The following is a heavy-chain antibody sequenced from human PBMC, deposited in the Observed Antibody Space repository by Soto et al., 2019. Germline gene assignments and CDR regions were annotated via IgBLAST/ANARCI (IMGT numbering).Heavy chain of an antibody. V-gene: IGHV3-23*01. Sequence: EVQLLESGGGLVQPGGSLRLSCAASGFTFSSYAMSWVRQAPGKGLEWVSGISGSGGSTYYADSVTGRFTISRDNSKNPLYLQRNTLSAEDTALYYGAPLVVGATLVSRRFNGVDYWGQGTLVTVSS. CDR2: ISGSGGST. CDR3: APLVVGATLVSRRFNGVDY. J-gene: IGHJ4*02. CDR1: GFTFSSYA. D-gene: IGHD2-15*01.